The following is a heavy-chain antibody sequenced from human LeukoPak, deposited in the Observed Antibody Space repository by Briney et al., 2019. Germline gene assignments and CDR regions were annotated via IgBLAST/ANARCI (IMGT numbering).Heavy chain of an antibody. J-gene: IGHJ4*02. D-gene: IGHD5-12*01. Sequence: GGSLRLSCAASGFTFSTYAMSWVRQAPGKGLEGVSGISDSGGTTYYADSVKGRFTISRDNSKNTLYLQMNSLRAEDTAVYYCAKHSYRVDSFTDYWGQGTLVTVSS. CDR2: ISDSGGTT. V-gene: IGHV3-23*01. CDR3: AKHSYRVDSFTDY. CDR1: GFTFSTYA.